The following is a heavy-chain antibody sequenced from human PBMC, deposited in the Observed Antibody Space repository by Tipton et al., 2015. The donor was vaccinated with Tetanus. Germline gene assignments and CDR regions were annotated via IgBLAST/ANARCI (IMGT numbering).Heavy chain of an antibody. D-gene: IGHD3-3*01. CDR3: SRGVDRTKAGID. J-gene: IGHJ4*02. CDR2: VYYSGST. Sequence: TLSLTCTVSGGSISSPNYYWGWIRQPPGKGMEWIGSVYYSGSTYYNPSLKSRVTLSVDTSKSQFSLKLSSVTAADAAVYYCSRGVDRTKAGIDWGQGTLVTVSS. CDR1: GGSISSPNYY. V-gene: IGHV4-39*01.